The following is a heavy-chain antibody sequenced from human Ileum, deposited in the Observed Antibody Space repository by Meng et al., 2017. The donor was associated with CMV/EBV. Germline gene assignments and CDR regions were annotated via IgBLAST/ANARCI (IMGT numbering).Heavy chain of an antibody. CDR1: VFAFSSNW. Sequence: LSLICAASVFAFSSNWMTCVRQAPGKGLEWVANIHQDGTEQHYVDSVKGRFTISRDNAKNSLYLQMNSLRAEDTAVYYCARVVLDCSSFCYHKPPDCWGQGTLVTVSS. CDR2: IHQDGTEQ. V-gene: IGHV3-7*01. D-gene: IGHD2-2*01. CDR3: ARVVLDCSSFCYHKPPDC. J-gene: IGHJ4*02.